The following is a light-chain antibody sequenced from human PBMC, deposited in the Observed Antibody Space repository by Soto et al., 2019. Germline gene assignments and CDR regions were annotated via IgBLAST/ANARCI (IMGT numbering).Light chain of an antibody. CDR2: DAS. CDR3: QQYNSYLWT. J-gene: IGKJ1*01. Sequence: DIQLTQSPSTLSAAGEDSVRISFLASQNIRNLLAWYQQKPGKAPKPLIFDASTLKTGVPSRFGGSGSGAEFNFTITGLQPDDFATYFCQQYNSYLWTFGQGTKVDI. CDR1: QNIRNL. V-gene: IGKV1-5*01.